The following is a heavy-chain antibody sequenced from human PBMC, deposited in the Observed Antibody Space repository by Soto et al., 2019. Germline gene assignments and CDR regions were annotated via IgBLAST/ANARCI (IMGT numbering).Heavy chain of an antibody. CDR3: EIVAYSEVYFDY. J-gene: IGHJ4*02. CDR1: GFTFSSYA. D-gene: IGHD2-15*01. CDR2: ICDGGSSK. V-gene: IGHV3-33*01. Sequence: QVQLVESGGGVVQPGGSLRLSCAASGFTFSSYAMHWVRQAPGKGLEWVAVICDGGSSKYYADSVKGRFTISRDNSKNPQYLLMNRLSADDTGEYCCEIVAYSEVYFDYWGQGTLVTVSS.